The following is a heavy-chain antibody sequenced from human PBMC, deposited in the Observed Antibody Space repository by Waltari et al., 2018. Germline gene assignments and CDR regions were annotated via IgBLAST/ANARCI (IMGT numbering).Heavy chain of an antibody. Sequence: QVQLVQSGAEVKKPGSSVKVSCKASGGTFSSYAISWVRQAPGQGLEWMGGIIPIFGTANYAQKFQGRVTITTDESTSTAYMELSSLRSEDTAVYYCAYLITGTTKTENHWFDPWGQGTLVTVSS. V-gene: IGHV1-69*05. CDR2: IIPIFGTA. D-gene: IGHD1-7*01. CDR1: GGTFSSYA. J-gene: IGHJ5*02. CDR3: AYLITGTTKTENHWFDP.